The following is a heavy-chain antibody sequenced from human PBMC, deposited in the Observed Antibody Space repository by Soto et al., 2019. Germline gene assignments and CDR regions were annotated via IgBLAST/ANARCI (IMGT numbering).Heavy chain of an antibody. D-gene: IGHD2-15*01. CDR2: INHSGST. Sequence: SETLSLTCAVYGGSFSGYYWSWIRQPPGKGLEWIGEINHSGSTNYNPSLKSRVTISVDTSKNQFSLKLSSVTAADTAVYYCARGLRKAASTWGQGTMVTVS. V-gene: IGHV4-34*01. J-gene: IGHJ3*01. CDR3: ARGLRKAAST. CDR1: GGSFSGYY.